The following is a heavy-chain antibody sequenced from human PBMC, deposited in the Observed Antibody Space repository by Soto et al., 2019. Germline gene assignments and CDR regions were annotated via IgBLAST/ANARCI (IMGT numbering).Heavy chain of an antibody. CDR1: GYTFTSYY. CDR2: INPSGGST. Sequence: GASVKVSCKASGYTFTSYYMHWVRQAPGQGLEWMGIINPSGGSTSYAQKFQGRVTMTRDTSTSTVYMELSSLRSEDTAVYYCASPAEIYCSGGSCYSADYYGMDVWGQGTTVPVSS. D-gene: IGHD2-15*01. J-gene: IGHJ6*02. V-gene: IGHV1-46*01. CDR3: ASPAEIYCSGGSCYSADYYGMDV.